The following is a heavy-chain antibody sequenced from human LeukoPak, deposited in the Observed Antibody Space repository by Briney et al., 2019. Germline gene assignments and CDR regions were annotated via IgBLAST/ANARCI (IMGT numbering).Heavy chain of an antibody. D-gene: IGHD3-10*01. Sequence: ASVKVSCKASGYTFTSYDINWVRQATGQGLEWMGWMNPNSGNTGYAQKFQGGVTMTRNTSISTAYMELSSLRSEDTAVYYCARGGFDGSGSYPDWFDPWGQGTLVTVSS. CDR3: ARGGFDGSGSYPDWFDP. J-gene: IGHJ5*02. V-gene: IGHV1-8*01. CDR1: GYTFTSYD. CDR2: MNPNSGNT.